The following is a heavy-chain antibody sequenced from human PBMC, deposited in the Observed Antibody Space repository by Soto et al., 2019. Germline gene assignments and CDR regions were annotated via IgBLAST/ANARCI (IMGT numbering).Heavy chain of an antibody. CDR2: IYYSGST. D-gene: IGHD3-10*01. CDR3: ARQFQETMVRGVLNWFDP. Sequence: PSETLSLTCTVSGGSISSSSYYWGWIRQPPGKGLGWIGSIYYSGSTYYNPSLKSRVTISVGTSKNQFSLKLSSVTATDTAVYYCARQFQETMVRGVLNWFDPWGQGTLVTVS. J-gene: IGHJ5*02. CDR1: GGSISSSSYY. V-gene: IGHV4-39*01.